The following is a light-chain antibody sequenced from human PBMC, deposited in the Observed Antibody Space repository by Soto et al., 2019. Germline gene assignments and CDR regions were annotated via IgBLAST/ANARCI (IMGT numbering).Light chain of an antibody. Sequence: EIVMTQSPVTLSVSPGERATLSCRASQRVSNNLAWYQQKAGQAPRLLIYGASARATGIPARFSGSGSGAEFTLTISSLQSEDFAVYYCQQYNNCPRTFGQGTKVEIK. CDR3: QQYNNCPRT. V-gene: IGKV3-15*01. CDR1: QRVSNN. J-gene: IGKJ1*01. CDR2: GAS.